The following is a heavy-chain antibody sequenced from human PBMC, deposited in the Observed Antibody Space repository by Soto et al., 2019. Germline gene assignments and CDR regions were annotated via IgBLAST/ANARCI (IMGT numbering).Heavy chain of an antibody. J-gene: IGHJ6*02. D-gene: IGHD5-12*01. Sequence: GASVKVSCKASGYTFTSYAMHCVRQAPGQRLEWMGWINADNGKTNYAQNVQGRVTMTTDTSTRTAYMDLRSLRSDDTAVYYCARGGDVNYYHGMDVWGQGTTVTVS. CDR1: GYTFTSYA. CDR2: INADNGKT. CDR3: ARGGDVNYYHGMDV. V-gene: IGHV1-18*01.